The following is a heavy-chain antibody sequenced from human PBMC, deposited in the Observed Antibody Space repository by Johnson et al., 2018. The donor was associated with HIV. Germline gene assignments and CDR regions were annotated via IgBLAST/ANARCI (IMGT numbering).Heavy chain of an antibody. J-gene: IGHJ3*02. CDR3: AMGVGGSWYNRDAFDS. CDR1: GFTFSSYA. Sequence: QVQLVESGGGVVQPGRSLRLSCAASGFTFSSYAMHWVRQAPGKGLEWVAVISYDGSNKYYADSVKGRFTISRDNSKNTMYLQMNSLRAEDTAVYYCAMGVGGSWYNRDAFDSWGQGTMVTVSS. D-gene: IGHD6-13*01. V-gene: IGHV3-30*04. CDR2: ISYDGSNK.